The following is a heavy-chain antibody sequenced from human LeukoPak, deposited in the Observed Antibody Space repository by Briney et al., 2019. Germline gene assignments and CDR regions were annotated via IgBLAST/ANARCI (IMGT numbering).Heavy chain of an antibody. CDR3: ARGTSTTVTTGD. Sequence: SETLSLTCTVSGGSISSGSYYWSWIRQPAGKGLEWIGRIYTSGSTNYNPSLKSRVTISVDTSKNQFSLKLSSVTAADTAVYYCARGTSTTVTTGDWGQGTLVTVSS. V-gene: IGHV4-61*02. J-gene: IGHJ4*02. CDR2: IYTSGST. CDR1: GGSISSGSYY. D-gene: IGHD4-17*01.